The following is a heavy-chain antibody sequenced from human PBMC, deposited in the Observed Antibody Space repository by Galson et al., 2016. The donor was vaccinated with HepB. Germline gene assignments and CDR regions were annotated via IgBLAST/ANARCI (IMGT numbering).Heavy chain of an antibody. CDR3: VGYRDGLDI. V-gene: IGHV1-69*13. D-gene: IGHD5-18*01. CDR1: GGTLSTHT. Sequence: SVKVSCKASGGTLSTHTINWVRQAPGQGLEWMGESVPITGASNYAQNLQGRVTIMPDESTSTVYMELRGLRSEDTANYYCVGYRDGLDIWGQGTVVTVSS. CDR2: SVPITGAS. J-gene: IGHJ3*02.